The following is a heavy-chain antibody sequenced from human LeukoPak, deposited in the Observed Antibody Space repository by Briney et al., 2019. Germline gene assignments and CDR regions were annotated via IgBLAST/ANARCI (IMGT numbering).Heavy chain of an antibody. CDR3: ARVVVVPAAMRGRRYYYYGMDV. CDR2: IKQDGSEK. D-gene: IGHD2-2*01. V-gene: IGHV3-7*01. Sequence: GGSLRLSCSASGFTFSSYWMSWVRPAPGKGLEWVDNIKQDGSEKYYVDSVKGRFTISRDNAKNSLYLQMNSLRAEDTAVYYCARVVVVPAAMRGRRYYYYGMDVGGQGTTVTVSS. CDR1: GFTFSSYW. J-gene: IGHJ6*02.